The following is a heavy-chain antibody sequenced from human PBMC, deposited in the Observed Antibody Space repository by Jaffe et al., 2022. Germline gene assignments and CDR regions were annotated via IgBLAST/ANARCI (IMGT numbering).Heavy chain of an antibody. Sequence: EVQLVESGGGLVQPGGSLRLSCAASGFTFSSYEMNWVRQAPGKGLEWVSYISSSGSTIYYADSVKGRFTISRDNAKNSLYLQMNSLRAEDTAVYYCARESHYYDSSYAFDIWGQGTMVTVSS. J-gene: IGHJ3*02. V-gene: IGHV3-48*03. CDR1: GFTFSSYE. CDR3: ARESHYYDSSYAFDI. D-gene: IGHD3-22*01. CDR2: ISSSGSTI.